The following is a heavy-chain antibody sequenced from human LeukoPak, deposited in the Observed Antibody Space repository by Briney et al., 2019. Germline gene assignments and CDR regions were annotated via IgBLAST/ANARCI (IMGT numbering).Heavy chain of an antibody. Sequence: SETLSLTCTVSGGSISSGDYYWSWLRQPPGKGREWIGYIYYSGSTYYNPSLKSRVTISVDTAKNQFSLKLSSVTAAATAVYYCARGTGTTVLYYYYGMDVWGKGTTVTVSS. V-gene: IGHV4-30-4*01. D-gene: IGHD1-1*01. CDR2: IYYSGST. CDR1: GGSISSGDYY. J-gene: IGHJ6*04. CDR3: ARGTGTTVLYYYYGMDV.